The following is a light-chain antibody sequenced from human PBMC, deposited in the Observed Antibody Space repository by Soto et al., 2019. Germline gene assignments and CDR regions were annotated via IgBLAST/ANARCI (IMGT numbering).Light chain of an antibody. J-gene: IGLJ3*02. CDR1: GSDVGGYNF. V-gene: IGLV2-14*01. CDR3: SSWTTSTTQV. CDR2: EVN. Sequence: QSALTQPASVSGSPGQSITISCTGTGSDVGGYNFVSWYQQHPGKAPKLMIYEVNNRPSGVSNRFSGSKSGNTASLTISGLQAEDEADYYCSSWTTSTTQVLGGGTKVTVL.